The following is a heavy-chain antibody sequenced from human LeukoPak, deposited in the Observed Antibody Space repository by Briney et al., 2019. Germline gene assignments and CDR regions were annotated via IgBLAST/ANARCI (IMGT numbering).Heavy chain of an antibody. CDR3: ARHVRGVIDY. V-gene: IGHV4-38-2*01. D-gene: IGHD3-10*02. J-gene: IGHJ4*02. CDR2: IYHSGST. CDR1: GYSISSGYY. Sequence: PSETLSLTCAVSGYSISSGYYWGWTRPPPGKGLEWIGSIYHSGSTYYNPSPKSRVTISVDTSKNQFSLKLSSVTAADTAVYYCARHVRGVIDYWGQGTLVTVSS.